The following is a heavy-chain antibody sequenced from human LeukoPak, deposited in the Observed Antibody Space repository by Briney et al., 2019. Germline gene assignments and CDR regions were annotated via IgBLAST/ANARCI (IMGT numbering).Heavy chain of an antibody. J-gene: IGHJ6*04. CDR3: AELGITMIGGV. V-gene: IGHV3-48*03. Sequence: GGSLRLSCAVSGFTVSSNYMSWVRQAPGKGLEWVSYISSSGSTIYYADSVKGRFTISRDDAKNSLYLQMNSLRAEDTAVYYCAELGITMIGGVWGKGTTVTISS. D-gene: IGHD3-10*02. CDR1: GFTVSSNY. CDR2: ISSSGSTI.